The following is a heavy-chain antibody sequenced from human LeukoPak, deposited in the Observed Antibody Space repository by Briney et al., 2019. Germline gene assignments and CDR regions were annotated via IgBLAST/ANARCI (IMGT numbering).Heavy chain of an antibody. Sequence: GGSLRLSCAAYGFTFSSYGMHWVRQAPGKGLEWVAVISYDGSNKYYADSVKGRFTISRDNSKNTLYLQMNSLRAEDTAVYYCARNYGDAYYFDYWGQGTLVTVSS. CDR2: ISYDGSNK. J-gene: IGHJ4*02. D-gene: IGHD4-17*01. CDR1: GFTFSSYG. CDR3: ARNYGDAYYFDY. V-gene: IGHV3-30*03.